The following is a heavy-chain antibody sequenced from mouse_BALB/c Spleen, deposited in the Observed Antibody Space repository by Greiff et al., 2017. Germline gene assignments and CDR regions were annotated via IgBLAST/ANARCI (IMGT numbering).Heavy chain of an antibody. J-gene: IGHJ2*01. D-gene: IGHD2-4*01. V-gene: IGHV1-69*02. Sequence: VQLQQPGAELVKPGASVKLSCKASGYTFTSYWMHWVKQRPGQGLEWIGEIDPSDSYTNYNQKFKGKATLTVDKSSSTAYMQLSSLTSEDSAVYYCARYDYDGYWGQGTTLTVSS. CDR2: IDPSDSYT. CDR1: GYTFTSYW. CDR3: ARYDYDGY.